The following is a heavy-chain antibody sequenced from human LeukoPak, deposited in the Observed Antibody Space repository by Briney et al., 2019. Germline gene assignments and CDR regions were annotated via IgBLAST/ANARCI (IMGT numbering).Heavy chain of an antibody. Sequence: GGSLRLSCAASGITFSSYAMHWVRQAPGKGLEGVAFISYDGRNQYYADSVKDRFTISRDNSKNTLYLQMNSLRAEDTAVYYCARQLERVFDYWGQGTLVTVSS. D-gene: IGHD1-1*01. CDR3: ARQLERVFDY. V-gene: IGHV3-30*04. CDR1: GITFSSYA. J-gene: IGHJ4*02. CDR2: ISYDGRNQ.